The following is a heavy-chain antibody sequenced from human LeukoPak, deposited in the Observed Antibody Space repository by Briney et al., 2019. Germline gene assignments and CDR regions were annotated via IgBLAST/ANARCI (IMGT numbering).Heavy chain of an antibody. J-gene: IGHJ4*02. CDR1: GFTFSSYS. V-gene: IGHV3-23*01. D-gene: IGHD3-22*01. Sequence: GGSLRLSCAASGFTFSSYSMSWVRQAPGKGLEWVSDISGGGDNTHNADSVKGRFTTSRDNSKNTVYLEMNSLRDEDTAVYYCTKGSRISGWLSHDSWGQGTLVTVSS. CDR3: TKGSRISGWLSHDS. CDR2: ISGGGDNT.